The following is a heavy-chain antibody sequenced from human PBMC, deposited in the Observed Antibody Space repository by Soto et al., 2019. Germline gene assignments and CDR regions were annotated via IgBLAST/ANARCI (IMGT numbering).Heavy chain of an antibody. V-gene: IGHV1-18*01. CDR2: ISAYNGNT. CDR1: GYTFTSYG. J-gene: IGHJ1*01. CDR3: EREASLGRPHLHFQH. Sequence: QVQLVQSGDEVKKPGASVKVSCKASGYTFTSYGISWVRQAPGQGLEWMGGISAYNGNTNYAQKLQGRVNMTTDTSTSSHYIEVRRQKRDKTAVYYCEREASLGRPHLHFQHGGQGTLVTVS. D-gene: IGHD1-26*01.